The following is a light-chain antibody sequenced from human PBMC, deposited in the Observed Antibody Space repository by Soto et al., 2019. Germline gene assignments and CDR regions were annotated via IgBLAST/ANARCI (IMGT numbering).Light chain of an antibody. CDR1: QSVSGS. V-gene: IGKV3-15*01. CDR3: QQYNDWPPWT. Sequence: EIVMTQSPATLSVSPGERATLSCRASQSVSGSLAWYQQKPGQAPRLLIYGASTRATGIPARFSGSGSGTEFTLTISSLQSEDFAVYYCQQYNDWPPWTFDQGTKVESK. CDR2: GAS. J-gene: IGKJ1*01.